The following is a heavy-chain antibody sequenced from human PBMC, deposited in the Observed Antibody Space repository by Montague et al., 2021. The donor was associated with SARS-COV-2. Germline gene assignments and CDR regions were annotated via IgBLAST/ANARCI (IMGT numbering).Heavy chain of an antibody. Sequence: SLRLSCAASRFTFSSYGMRWVRQAPGKGLEWVAVISYDGSNKNYADSVKGRFTISRDKSKNTLYLQMNSLRAEDTAVYYCAGDQGYCSSTTCFRGWTYYYYGMDVWAKGPRSPSP. V-gene: IGHV3-30*03. CDR1: RFTFSSYG. CDR2: ISYDGSNK. J-gene: IGHJ6*02. CDR3: AGDQGYCSSTTCFRGWTYYYYGMDV. D-gene: IGHD2-2*01.